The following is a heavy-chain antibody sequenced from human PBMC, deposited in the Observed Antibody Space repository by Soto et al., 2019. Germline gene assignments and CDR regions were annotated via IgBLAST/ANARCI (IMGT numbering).Heavy chain of an antibody. V-gene: IGHV1-69*12. CDR3: TRDLLGFGYTYADV. J-gene: IGHJ6*02. Sequence: QVQLVQSGAEVKKPGSSVKVSCKASGGTFSNYALISWVRQAPGQGLEWMGGIIPIGATVNYAQKFQGRVTITADESTSTVYMDLGRLRSEDTAVYYCTRDLLGFGYTYADVWGQGTTVSVSS. D-gene: IGHD3-10*01. CDR2: IIPIGATV. CDR1: GGTFSNYAL.